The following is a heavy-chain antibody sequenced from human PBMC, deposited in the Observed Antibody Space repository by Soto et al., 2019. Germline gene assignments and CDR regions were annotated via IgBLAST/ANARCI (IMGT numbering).Heavy chain of an antibody. J-gene: IGHJ4*02. Sequence: EVQLLESGGGLVQPGGSLRLSCAASGFTFSSYAMSWVRQAPGKGLEWVSAISGSGGSTYYADSVKGRFTISRDNSKNMLYLQMNSLRAEDTAVYYCAKAIWDLRVYWDYWGQGTLVTVSS. CDR2: ISGSGGST. CDR1: GFTFSSYA. V-gene: IGHV3-23*01. D-gene: IGHD1-26*01. CDR3: AKAIWDLRVYWDY.